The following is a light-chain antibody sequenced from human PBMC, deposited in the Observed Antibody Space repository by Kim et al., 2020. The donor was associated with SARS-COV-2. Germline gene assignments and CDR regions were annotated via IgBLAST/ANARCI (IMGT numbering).Light chain of an antibody. Sequence: EIVMTQSPATLSVSPGERATLSCRASQSVSSNLAWYQQKPGQAPSLLIYGASTRATGVPARFSGSGSGTEFTLTISSLQSEDFAVYYCQQYNNWSHFAQGTKVDIK. J-gene: IGKJ1*01. CDR3: QQYNNWSH. V-gene: IGKV3-15*01. CDR1: QSVSSN. CDR2: GAS.